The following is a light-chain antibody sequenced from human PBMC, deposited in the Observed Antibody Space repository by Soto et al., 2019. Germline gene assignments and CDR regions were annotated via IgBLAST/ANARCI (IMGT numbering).Light chain of an antibody. V-gene: IGLV2-8*01. J-gene: IGLJ2*01. CDR1: SSDVGGYNY. CDR2: EVS. CDR3: SSYAGRSNYVV. Sequence: QSALTQPPSASGSPGQSVTISCTGTSSDVGGYNYVSWYQQHPGKAPKLMIYEVSKRPSGVPDRFSGSKSGNTASLTVSGLQAEDEADYYCSSYAGRSNYVVFGGGTKLTVL.